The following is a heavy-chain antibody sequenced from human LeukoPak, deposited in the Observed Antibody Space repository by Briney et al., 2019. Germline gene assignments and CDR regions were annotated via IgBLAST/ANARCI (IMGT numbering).Heavy chain of an antibody. V-gene: IGHV4-39*07. CDR1: GGSISSSSYY. CDR2: IYYSGST. J-gene: IGHJ4*02. D-gene: IGHD3-22*01. CDR3: AREFGSGYYADFDY. Sequence: PSETLSLTCTVSGGSISSSSYYWGWIRQPPGKGLEWIGSIYYSGSTYYNPSLKSRVTISVDTSKNQFSLKLSSVTAADTAVYYCAREFGSGYYADFDYWGQGTLVTVSS.